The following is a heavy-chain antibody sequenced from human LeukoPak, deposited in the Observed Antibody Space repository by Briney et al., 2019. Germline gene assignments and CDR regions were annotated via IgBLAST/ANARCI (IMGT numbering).Heavy chain of an antibody. Sequence: GASVKVSCKASGYTFTSYAVHWVRRAPGQSLEWMGNINDGDGNTKYSQEFQGRVTITRDTSASIVYMELSSLRSEDMAFYYCARERGEFGGSYFLDYWGQGSLVTVSS. D-gene: IGHD1-26*01. CDR3: ARERGEFGGSYFLDY. J-gene: IGHJ4*02. V-gene: IGHV1-3*03. CDR2: INDGDGNT. CDR1: GYTFTSYA.